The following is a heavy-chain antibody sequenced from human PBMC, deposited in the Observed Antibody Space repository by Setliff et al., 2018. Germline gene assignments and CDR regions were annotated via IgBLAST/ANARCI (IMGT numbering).Heavy chain of an antibody. Sequence: PGGSLRLSCVGSGFGFSDAWMTWVRQAPGKGLEWVGHIKSNAYGGTADYATAVKGRFSISRDDSKDTVFLQMNSLKTEDTGTSYCSTGSDGWWGQGTLVTVSS. D-gene: IGHD2-15*01. CDR1: GFGFSDAW. J-gene: IGHJ4*02. CDR2: IKSNAYGGTA. CDR3: STGSDGW. V-gene: IGHV3-15*01.